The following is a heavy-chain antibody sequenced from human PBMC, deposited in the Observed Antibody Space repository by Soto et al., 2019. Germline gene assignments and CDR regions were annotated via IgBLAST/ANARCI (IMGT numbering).Heavy chain of an antibody. D-gene: IGHD2-2*01. V-gene: IGHV3-21*01. CDR2: ISSSSSYI. CDR3: ATWGDIVVVPAAYPSDYMDV. Sequence: GGSLRLSCAASGFTFSSYSMNWVRQAPGKGLEWVSSISSSSSYIYYADSVKGRFTISRDNAKNSLYLQMNSLRAEDTAVYYCATWGDIVVVPAAYPSDYMDVWGKGTTVTVSS. J-gene: IGHJ6*03. CDR1: GFTFSSYS.